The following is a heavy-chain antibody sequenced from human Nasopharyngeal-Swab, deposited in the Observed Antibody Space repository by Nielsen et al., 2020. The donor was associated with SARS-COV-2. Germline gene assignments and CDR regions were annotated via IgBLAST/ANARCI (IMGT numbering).Heavy chain of an antibody. D-gene: IGHD5-24*01. Sequence: GESLKISCKGSGYSFTSYWIGWVRQMPGKGLEWMGMVYPGNSEVAYSPSFQGQVTISADKSMNTAYLQWRSLRASDTAMYFCARRAARDGYNYEVDPWGQGTLVTVSS. CDR3: ARRAARDGYNYEVDP. V-gene: IGHV5-51*01. CDR1: GYSFTSYW. CDR2: VYPGNSEV. J-gene: IGHJ5*02.